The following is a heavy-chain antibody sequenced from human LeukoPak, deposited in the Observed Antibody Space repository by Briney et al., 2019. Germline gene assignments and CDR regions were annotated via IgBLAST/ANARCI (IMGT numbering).Heavy chain of an antibody. J-gene: IGHJ6*02. V-gene: IGHV3-9*01. CDR2: ISWNSGSI. CDR1: GFTFDDYA. Sequence: GRSLRLSCAASGFTFDDYAMHWVRQAPGKGLEWVSGISWNSGSIGYADSVKGRFTISRGNAKNSLYLQMNSLRAEDTALYYCAKGIAAASYYGMDVWGQGTTVTVSS. CDR3: AKGIAAASYYGMDV. D-gene: IGHD6-13*01.